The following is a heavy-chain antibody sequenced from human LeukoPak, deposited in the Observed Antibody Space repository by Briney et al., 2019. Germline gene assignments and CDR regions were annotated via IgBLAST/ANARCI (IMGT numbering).Heavy chain of an antibody. J-gene: IGHJ3*02. D-gene: IGHD3-22*01. CDR3: ARIRTRAYYYDSSGLDAFDI. Sequence: GGSLRLSCAASGFTFSDYYMSWIRQAPGKGLEWVSYISSSGSTIYYADSVKGRFTISRDNAKNSLYLQMNSLRAEDTAVYYCARIRTRAYYYDSSGLDAFDIWGQGTMVTVS. CDR2: ISSSGSTI. V-gene: IGHV3-11*01. CDR1: GFTFSDYY.